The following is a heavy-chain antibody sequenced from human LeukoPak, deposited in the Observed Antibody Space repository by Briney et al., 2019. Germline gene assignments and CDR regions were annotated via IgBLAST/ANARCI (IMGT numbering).Heavy chain of an antibody. CDR3: AILKGHNFWSGNYG. D-gene: IGHD3-3*01. J-gene: IGHJ4*02. V-gene: IGHV1-69*01. Sequence: GASVKVSCKASGDTFRSYAISWVRQAPGQGLEWMGGIIPIFGTPRYAQKFQGRVTITADESTSTAYMELSSLTSEDTAVYYCAILKGHNFWSGNYGWGQGTRVTVSS. CDR1: GDTFRSYA. CDR2: IIPIFGTP.